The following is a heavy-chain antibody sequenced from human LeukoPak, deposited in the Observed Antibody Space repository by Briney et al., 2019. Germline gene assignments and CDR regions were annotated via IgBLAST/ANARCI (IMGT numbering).Heavy chain of an antibody. CDR2: INPNSGGT. CDR1: GYTFTGYY. D-gene: IGHD6-13*01. CDR3: ARDLGGEQQLPSDY. V-gene: IGHV1-2*02. J-gene: IGHJ4*02. Sequence: ASVKVSCKASGYTFTGYYMHWVRQAPGQGLEWMGWINPNSGGTNYAQKFQGRVTMTRDTSISTAYMDLSRLTSDDTAVYYCARDLGGEQQLPSDYWGQGTLVTVSS.